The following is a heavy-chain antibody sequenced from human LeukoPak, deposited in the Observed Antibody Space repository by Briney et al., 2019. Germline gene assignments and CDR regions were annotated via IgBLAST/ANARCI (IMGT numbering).Heavy chain of an antibody. CDR1: GGSFSGYY. V-gene: IGHV4-34*01. D-gene: IGHD3-22*01. J-gene: IGHJ4*02. CDR2: INHSGST. Sequence: SETLSLTCAVYGGSFSGYYWSWIRQPPGKGLEWIGEINHSGSTNCNPSLKSRVTISVDTSKNQFSLKLSSVTAADTAVYYCARIRYYYDSSGYYYVFDYWGQGTLVTVSS. CDR3: ARIRYYYDSSGYYYVFDY.